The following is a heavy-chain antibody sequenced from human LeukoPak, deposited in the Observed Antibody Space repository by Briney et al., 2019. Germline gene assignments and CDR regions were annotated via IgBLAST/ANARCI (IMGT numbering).Heavy chain of an antibody. CDR2: ISSSSSTI. J-gene: IGHJ4*02. V-gene: IGHV3-48*01. CDR3: ARHLSGVTGYTYGRGIDY. D-gene: IGHD5-18*01. Sequence: GGSLRLSCAASGFTFSSYSMNWVRQAPGKGLEWVSYISSSSSTIYYADSVKGRFTISRDNAKNSLYLQMNSLRAEDTAVYYCARHLSGVTGYTYGRGIDYWGQGTLVTVSS. CDR1: GFTFSSYS.